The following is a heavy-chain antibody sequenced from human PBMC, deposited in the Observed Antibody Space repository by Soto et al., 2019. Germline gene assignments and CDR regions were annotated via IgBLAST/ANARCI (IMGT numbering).Heavy chain of an antibody. V-gene: IGHV4-31*03. CDR1: GGSINSGGYC. CDR3: SRGILV. Sequence: QVQLQESGPGLVKPSQTLSLTCTVSGGSINSGGYCWSWIRQPQGKVLDWIGCISSAGSTSYNPSLKSRVTISVDTSKNQFSLKLSSVTAADTAVYYCSRGILVWGQGTLITVSS. J-gene: IGHJ4*02. D-gene: IGHD5-18*01. CDR2: ISSAGST.